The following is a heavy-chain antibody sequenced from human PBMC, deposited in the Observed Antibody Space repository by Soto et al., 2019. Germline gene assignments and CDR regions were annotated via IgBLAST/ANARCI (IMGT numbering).Heavy chain of an antibody. Sequence: SETLSLTCAVSGGSLRSATYHWSWIRQHPGKGLEWIGYFYHSGSTYYKPSLRSRVTISLDTSKNQFSLNLRSVTDADTAIYYCAREETGNDALDIWGQGTLVTVSS. J-gene: IGHJ3*02. CDR1: GGSLRSATYH. D-gene: IGHD1-1*01. V-gene: IGHV4-31*11. CDR2: FYHSGST. CDR3: AREETGNDALDI.